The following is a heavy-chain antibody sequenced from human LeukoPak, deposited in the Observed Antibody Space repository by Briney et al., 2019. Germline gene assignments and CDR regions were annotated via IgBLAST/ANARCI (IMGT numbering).Heavy chain of an antibody. Sequence: GGSLRLSCAASGFTFSTYAMSWVRQAPGKGLEWVSTISGGGGSTYYADSVKGRFTISRDNSKNTLYLQMNSLRAEDTAVYYCAKDGGGSLEWLPPMDVWGQGTTVTVSS. V-gene: IGHV3-23*01. D-gene: IGHD3-3*01. CDR1: GFTFSTYA. CDR3: AKDGGGSLEWLPPMDV. CDR2: ISGGGGST. J-gene: IGHJ6*02.